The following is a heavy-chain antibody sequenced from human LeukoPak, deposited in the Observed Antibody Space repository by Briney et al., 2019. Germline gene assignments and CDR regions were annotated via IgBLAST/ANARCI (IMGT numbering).Heavy chain of an antibody. Sequence: PSGTLSLTCTVSGGSISSNYWSWIRQPAGKGLEWIGRIYISGSTNYNPSLKSRVTMSVDTSKNRFSLTVRSVTAADTAVYYCARGGEGWFDPWGQGTLVTVSS. J-gene: IGHJ5*02. V-gene: IGHV4-4*07. CDR1: GGSISSNY. CDR2: IYISGST. CDR3: ARGGEGWFDP.